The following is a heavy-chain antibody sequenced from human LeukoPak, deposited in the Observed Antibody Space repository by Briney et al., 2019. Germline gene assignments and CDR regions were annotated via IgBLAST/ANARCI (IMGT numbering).Heavy chain of an antibody. CDR2: ISYDGRNK. CDR1: GFTFNNYG. J-gene: IGHJ4*02. Sequence: GGSLRLSCAASGFTFNNYGMHWVRQAPGKGLEWVAVISYDGRNKHYPDSVKGRFTISRDISTDTLWLQMDSLRTEDTAVYYWAKAPLRGTAAAIDYWGKGTLVTASP. D-gene: IGHD2-2*01. CDR3: AKAPLRGTAAAIDY. V-gene: IGHV3-30*18.